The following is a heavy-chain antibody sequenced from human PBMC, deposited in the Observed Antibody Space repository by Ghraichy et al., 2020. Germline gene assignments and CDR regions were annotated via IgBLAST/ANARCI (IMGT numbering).Heavy chain of an antibody. D-gene: IGHD6-25*01. Sequence: GGSLRLSCVASGFTFSSYAMSWVRQAPGKGLEWVSAMTAFSGSTYFADSVKGRFTISRDNSKNTLYLQMNSLRAEDTALYYCAKGIPAGDYYYGLDVWGQGTTVTVSS. CDR2: MTAFSGST. J-gene: IGHJ6*02. CDR3: AKGIPAGDYYYGLDV. V-gene: IGHV3-23*01. CDR1: GFTFSSYA.